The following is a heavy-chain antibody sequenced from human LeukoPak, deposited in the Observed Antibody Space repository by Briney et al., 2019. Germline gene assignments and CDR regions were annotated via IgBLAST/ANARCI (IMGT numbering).Heavy chain of an antibody. J-gene: IGHJ4*02. Sequence: HSGGSLRLSCAASGFTFNSYSMNWVRQAPGKGLEWVSYISSGSSTIYYADSVEGRFTISRDNAKNSLYLQMNSLRAEDTAVYYCARGYSSSSGFHFDYWGQGTLVPVPS. CDR1: GFTFNSYS. V-gene: IGHV3-48*01. CDR3: ARGYSSSSGFHFDY. D-gene: IGHD6-6*01. CDR2: ISSGSSTI.